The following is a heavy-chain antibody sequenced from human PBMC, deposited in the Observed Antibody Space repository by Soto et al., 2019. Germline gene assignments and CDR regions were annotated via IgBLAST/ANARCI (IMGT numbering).Heavy chain of an antibody. CDR1: GFPFRSYA. V-gene: IGHV3-23*01. J-gene: IGHJ6*03. D-gene: IGHD1-7*01. Sequence: GGSLSLSCAASGFPFRSYAMSWVRQAPGKGLEWVSAISGSGGSTYYADSVKGRFTISRDNSKNTLYLQMNSLRAEDTAVYYCAKRVTGTIYYYYYMDVWGKGTTVTVSS. CDR2: ISGSGGST. CDR3: AKRVTGTIYYYYYMDV.